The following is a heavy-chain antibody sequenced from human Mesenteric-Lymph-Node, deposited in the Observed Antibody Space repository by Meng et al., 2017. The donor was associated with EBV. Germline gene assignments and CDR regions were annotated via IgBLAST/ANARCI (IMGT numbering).Heavy chain of an antibody. V-gene: IGHV4-4*02. Sequence: QVELRESGLALVKPSGTLSLTCAGSGDSISSSNWWSWVRQPPGKGLEWIGEIHFRGSTNYNPALKSRVTMSVDKSKNQLSLKLISVTAADTAVYYCAALRLGESIDYWGQGTLVTVSS. CDR1: GDSISSSNW. D-gene: IGHD3-16*01. CDR3: AALRLGESIDY. J-gene: IGHJ4*02. CDR2: IHFRGST.